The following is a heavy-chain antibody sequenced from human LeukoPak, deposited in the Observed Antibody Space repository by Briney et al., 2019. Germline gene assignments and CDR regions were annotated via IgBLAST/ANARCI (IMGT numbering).Heavy chain of an antibody. Sequence: ASVKVSCKASGYTFTSYDINWVRQATGQGLEWMGWMNPNSGNTGYAQKFQGRVTITRNTSISTAYMELSSLRSEDTAVYYCARDSSTGDDAFDIWGQGTMVTVSS. CDR2: MNPNSGNT. CDR1: GYTFTSYD. V-gene: IGHV1-8*03. J-gene: IGHJ3*02. CDR3: ARDSSTGDDAFDI. D-gene: IGHD6-13*01.